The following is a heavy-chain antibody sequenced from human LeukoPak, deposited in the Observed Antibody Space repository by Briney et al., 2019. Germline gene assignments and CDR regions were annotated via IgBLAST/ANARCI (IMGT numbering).Heavy chain of an antibody. CDR3: ARRYGSGSSNWFDP. CDR2: IDPSDSYT. Sequence: GASLRISCKGSGSCFTSYWISWVRQMPGKGLEWVGRIDPSDSYTNYSPSFQGHVTISADKSISTAYLQWSSLKASDTAMYYCARRYGSGSSNWFDPWGQGTLVTVSS. D-gene: IGHD3-10*01. J-gene: IGHJ5*02. V-gene: IGHV5-10-1*01. CDR1: GSCFTSYW.